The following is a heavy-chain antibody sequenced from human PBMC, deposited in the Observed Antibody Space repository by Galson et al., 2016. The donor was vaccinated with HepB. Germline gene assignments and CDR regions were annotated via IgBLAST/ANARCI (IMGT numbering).Heavy chain of an antibody. J-gene: IGHJ6*03. CDR1: GGIFINYA. CDR3: ARGVGSSSYFHYYMDV. V-gene: IGHV1-69*13. D-gene: IGHD6-6*01. Sequence: SVKVSCKASGGIFINYAISWVRQAPGQGLEWMGGIIPIFGAATYAQKFQGSVTITADEATSTAYMELSSLRSEDTAVYFCARGVGSSSYFHYYMDVWGKGTTVIVSS. CDR2: IIPIFGAA.